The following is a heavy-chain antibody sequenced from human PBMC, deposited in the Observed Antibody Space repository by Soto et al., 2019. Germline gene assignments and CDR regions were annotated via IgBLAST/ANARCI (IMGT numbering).Heavy chain of an antibody. V-gene: IGHV3-21*01. CDR1: GFTFSSYS. Sequence: GGSLRLSCAASGFTFSSYSMNWVRQAPGKGLEWVSSISSSSSYIYYADSVKGRFTISRDNAKNSLYLQMNSLRAEDTAVYYCARSSAGIVVVPAAITYGIDVWGQGTTVTVSS. D-gene: IGHD2-2*02. CDR2: ISSSSSYI. CDR3: ARSSAGIVVVPAAITYGIDV. J-gene: IGHJ6*02.